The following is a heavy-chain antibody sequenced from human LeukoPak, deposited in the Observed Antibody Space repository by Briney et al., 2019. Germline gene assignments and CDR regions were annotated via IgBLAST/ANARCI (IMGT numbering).Heavy chain of an antibody. CDR1: GYTFTSYY. D-gene: IGHD1-26*01. CDR2: INPSGGST. CDR3: ARDRLVGATRDAFDI. Sequence: GASVKVSCKASGYTFTSYYMHWVRQAPGQGLEWMGIINPSGGSTSYAQKFQGRVTMTRDTSTSTVYMELSSLRSEDTAVYYCARDRLVGATRDAFDIWGQGTMVTVSS. J-gene: IGHJ3*02. V-gene: IGHV1-46*01.